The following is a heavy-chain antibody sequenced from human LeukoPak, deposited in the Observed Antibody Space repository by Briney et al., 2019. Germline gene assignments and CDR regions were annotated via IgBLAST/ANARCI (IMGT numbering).Heavy chain of an antibody. J-gene: IGHJ5*02. CDR3: AGTGIRNWFDP. Sequence: SETLSLTCSVSGDSISTTGYFGVWIRQSPGRDLEWIGSIFKSGNTFYNMSLKSRVTISVDTSKNEFSLNLTSVTAADTAVYYCAGTGIRNWFDPWGQGILVTVSS. CDR1: GDSISTTGYF. D-gene: IGHD1-14*01. V-gene: IGHV4-39*01. CDR2: IFKSGNT.